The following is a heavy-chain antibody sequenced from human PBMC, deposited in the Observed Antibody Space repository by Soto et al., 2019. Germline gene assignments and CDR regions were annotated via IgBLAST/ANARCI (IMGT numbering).Heavy chain of an antibody. CDR1: GGTFSSYA. V-gene: IGHV1-69*13. D-gene: IGHD3-3*01. CDR3: ARDHRLHRDSYYYYYGMDV. Sequence: ASVKVSCKASGGTFSSYAISWVRQAPGQGLEWMGGIIPIFGTANYAQKFQGRVTVTADESTSTAYMELSSLRSEDTAVYYCARDHRLHRDSYYYYYGMDVWGQGTTVTVSS. J-gene: IGHJ6*02. CDR2: IIPIFGTA.